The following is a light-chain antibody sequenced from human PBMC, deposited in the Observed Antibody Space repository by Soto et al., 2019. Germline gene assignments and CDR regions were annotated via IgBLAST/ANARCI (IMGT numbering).Light chain of an antibody. CDR3: MQSTQLPPT. CDR2: EVS. CDR1: QSLLHITGETF. Sequence: DVVMTQTPLSLSVAPGQPASISGKSSQSLLHITGETFLFWYLQKPGQSPQLLIYEVSTRVSGVPDRFSGSGSGTDFTLEISRVETDDVGIYDCMQSTQLPPTFGQGTRLGIE. V-gene: IGKV2D-29*02. J-gene: IGKJ5*01.